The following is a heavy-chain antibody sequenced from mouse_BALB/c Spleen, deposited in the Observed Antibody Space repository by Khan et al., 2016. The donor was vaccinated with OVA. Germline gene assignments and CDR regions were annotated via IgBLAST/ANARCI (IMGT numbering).Heavy chain of an antibody. CDR2: ISYSGRT. V-gene: IGHV3-2*02. CDR3: ARSVTITTVVATDFDY. CDR1: GYSITSDYA. J-gene: IGHJ2*01. D-gene: IGHD1-1*01. Sequence: EVKLLESGPGLVNPSQSLSLTCTVTGYSITSDYAWNWIRQFPGNKLEWMGYISYSGRTSYNPSLKSRISITRDTSKNQVFLQLNSVTTADTATYVCARSVTITTVVATDFDYWGQGTTLTVSS.